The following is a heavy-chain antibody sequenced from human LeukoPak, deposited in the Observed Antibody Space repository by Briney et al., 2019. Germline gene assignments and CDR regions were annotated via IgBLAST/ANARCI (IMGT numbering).Heavy chain of an antibody. CDR1: GGSFSGYY. J-gene: IGHJ5*02. D-gene: IGHD3-10*01. CDR2: ISHSGST. V-gene: IGHV4-34*01. Sequence: SETLSLTCAVYGGSFSGYYWSWIRQPPGKGLEWIGEISHSGSTNYNPSLKSRVTISVDTSKNQFSLKLSSVTAADTAVYYCARSGGSGSYNWFDPWGQGTLVTVSS. CDR3: ARSGGSGSYNWFDP.